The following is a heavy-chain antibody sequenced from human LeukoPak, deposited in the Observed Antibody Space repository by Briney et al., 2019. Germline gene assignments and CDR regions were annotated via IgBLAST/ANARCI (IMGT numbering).Heavy chain of an antibody. Sequence: PGGSLRLSCAASGFTFSSYAMSWVRQAPGKGLEWVSAISGSGGSTYYADSVKGRFTISRDNSKNTLYLQMNSLRAEDTAVYYCAKDRELRYFDWLCYFDYWGQGTLVTVSS. CDR1: GFTFSSYA. CDR2: ISGSGGST. CDR3: AKDRELRYFDWLCYFDY. J-gene: IGHJ4*02. V-gene: IGHV3-23*01. D-gene: IGHD3-9*01.